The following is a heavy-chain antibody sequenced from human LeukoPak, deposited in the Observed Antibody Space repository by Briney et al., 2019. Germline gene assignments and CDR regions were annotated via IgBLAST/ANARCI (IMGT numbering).Heavy chain of an antibody. D-gene: IGHD5-18*01. CDR3: ARGWGRGYSYTLSR. CDR1: GYSISSGYY. Sequence: SETLSLTCAVSGYSISSGYYWGWIRQPPGKGLEWIGSIYHSGSTYYNPSLKSRVTISVDTSKNQFSLKLSSVTAADTAVYYCARGWGRGYSYTLSRWGQGTLVTVSS. J-gene: IGHJ4*02. CDR2: IYHSGST. V-gene: IGHV4-38-2*01.